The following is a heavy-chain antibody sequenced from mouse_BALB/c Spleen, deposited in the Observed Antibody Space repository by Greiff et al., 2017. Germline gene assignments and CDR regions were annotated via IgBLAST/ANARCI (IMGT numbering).Heavy chain of an antibody. D-gene: IGHD2-4*01. CDR1: GFNIKDTY. Sequence: EVQLQQSGAELVKPGASVKLSCTASGFNIKDTYMHWVKQRPEQGLEWIGRIDPANGNTKYDPKFQGKATITADTTSNNAYLQLSSLTSEDTAVYSCARSGDYDDGAWFAYWGQGTLVTVSA. CDR3: ARSGDYDDGAWFAY. CDR2: IDPANGNT. V-gene: IGHV14-3*02. J-gene: IGHJ3*01.